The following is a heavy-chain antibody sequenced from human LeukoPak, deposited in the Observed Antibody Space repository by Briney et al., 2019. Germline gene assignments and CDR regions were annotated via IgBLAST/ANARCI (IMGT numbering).Heavy chain of an antibody. D-gene: IGHD2-2*02. CDR1: GFTFSSYS. CDR2: ISSSSSTI. J-gene: IGHJ4*02. CDR3: ARAFNTAAGIPPLFDY. V-gene: IGHV3-48*01. Sequence: PGGSLRLSCAASGFTFSSYSMNWVRQAPGKGLEWVSYISSSSSTIYYADSVKGRFTISRDNAKNSLYLQMNSLRAEDTAVYYCARAFNTAAGIPPLFDYWGQGTLVTVSS.